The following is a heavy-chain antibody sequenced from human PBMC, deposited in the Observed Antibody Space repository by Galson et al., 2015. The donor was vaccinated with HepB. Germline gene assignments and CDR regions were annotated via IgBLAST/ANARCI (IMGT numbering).Heavy chain of an antibody. J-gene: IGHJ6*02. CDR1: GGTFSSYA. V-gene: IGHV1-69*13. CDR3: ASQEGAHDNGFPDIVVVPADEGYYYGMDV. D-gene: IGHD2-2*01. CDR2: IIPIFGTA. Sequence: SVKVSCKASGGTFSSYAISWVRQAPGQGLEWMGGIIPIFGTANYAQKFQGRVTITADESTSTAYMELSSLRSEDTAVYYCASQEGAHDNGFPDIVVVPADEGYYYGMDVWGQGTTVTVSS.